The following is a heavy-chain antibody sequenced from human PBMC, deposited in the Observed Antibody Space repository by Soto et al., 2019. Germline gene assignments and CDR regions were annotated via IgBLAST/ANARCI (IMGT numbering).Heavy chain of an antibody. J-gene: IGHJ3*02. CDR1: GGSISSSY. CDR3: ARHREI. V-gene: IGHV4-59*08. Sequence: QVQLQESGPGLVKPSETLSLTCTVSGGSISSSYWSWIRQPPGRGLEWIGYIYYNGDTNYNPSLKSRVTISLDTSKNQFSLRVNSLTAADTAVYYCARHREIGGKGTMVTVSS. CDR2: IYYNGDT.